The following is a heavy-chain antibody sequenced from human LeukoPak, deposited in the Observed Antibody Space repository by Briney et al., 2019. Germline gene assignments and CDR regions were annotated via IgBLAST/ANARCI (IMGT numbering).Heavy chain of an antibody. J-gene: IGHJ4*02. CDR2: ISSSSSTI. Sequence: GGSLRLSCAASGFTFSSYGMTWVRQAPGKGLEWVSYISSSSSTIYYADSVKGRFTISRDNSKNTLYLQMNSLRAEDTAVYYCARRAGAYSHPYDYWGQGTLVTVSS. V-gene: IGHV3-48*01. D-gene: IGHD4/OR15-4a*01. CDR1: GFTFSSYG. CDR3: ARRAGAYSHPYDY.